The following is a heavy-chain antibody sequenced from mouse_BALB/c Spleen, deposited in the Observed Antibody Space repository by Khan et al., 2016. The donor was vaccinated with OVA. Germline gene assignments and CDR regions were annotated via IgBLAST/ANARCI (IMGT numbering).Heavy chain of an antibody. V-gene: IGHV1S137*01. CDR2: ISTYYGDA. Sequence: QVQLQQSGAELVRPGVSVKISCKGSGYTFTDFTMHWVKQSHAKSLEWIGVISTYYGDATYNQKFKGKATMTVDKASSTAYMELARLTSEDSAIYNGTRGVGGNRFAYWGQGTLVTVSA. J-gene: IGHJ3*01. D-gene: IGHD1-1*02. CDR1: GYTFTDFT. CDR3: TRGVGGNRFAY.